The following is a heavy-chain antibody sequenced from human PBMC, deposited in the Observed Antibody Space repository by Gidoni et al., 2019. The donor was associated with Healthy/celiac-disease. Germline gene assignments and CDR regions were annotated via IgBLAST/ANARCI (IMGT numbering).Heavy chain of an antibody. D-gene: IGHD3-22*01. CDR3: ARAGYYYDSSGYPVGFDY. Sequence: QVQLQESGPGLVKHSQTLSPTCTVSGGSISSGGYYWSWIRQHPGKGLEWIGYIYYSGSTYYHPSLKSRVTISVDTSKNQFSLKLSSVTAADTAVYYCARAGYYYDSSGYPVGFDYWGQGTLVTVSS. V-gene: IGHV4-31*03. CDR1: GGSISSGGYY. CDR2: IYYSGST. J-gene: IGHJ4*02.